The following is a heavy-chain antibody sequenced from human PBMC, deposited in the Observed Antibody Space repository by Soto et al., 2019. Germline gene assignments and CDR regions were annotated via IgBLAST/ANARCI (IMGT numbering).Heavy chain of an antibody. J-gene: IGHJ4*02. CDR3: AKFARWLRRGLDY. CDR2: ISGSGGST. Sequence: EVQLLESGGGLVQPGGSLRLSCAASGFTFSSYAMSWVRQAPGKGLEWVSAISGSGGSTYYADSVKGRFTISRDNSKYTLYLQMNSLRAADTAVYYCAKFARWLRRGLDYWGQGTLVTVSS. CDR1: GFTFSSYA. V-gene: IGHV3-23*01. D-gene: IGHD5-12*01.